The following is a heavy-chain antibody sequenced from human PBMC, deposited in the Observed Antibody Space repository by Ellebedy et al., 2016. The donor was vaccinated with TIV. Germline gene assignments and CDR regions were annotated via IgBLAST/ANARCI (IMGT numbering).Heavy chain of an antibody. Sequence: GESLKISCAASGFTFSSYGMHWVRQAPGKGLEWVAVIWYDGSNKYYADSVKGRFTISRDNSKNTLYLQMNSLRAEDTAVYYCARDVRRYFDWLSAWGQGTLVTVSS. CDR3: ARDVRRYFDWLSA. V-gene: IGHV3-33*01. CDR2: IWYDGSNK. D-gene: IGHD3-9*01. CDR1: GFTFSSYG. J-gene: IGHJ4*02.